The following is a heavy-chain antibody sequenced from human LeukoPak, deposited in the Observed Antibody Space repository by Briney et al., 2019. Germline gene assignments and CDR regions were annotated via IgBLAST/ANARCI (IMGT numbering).Heavy chain of an antibody. CDR2: FSATEGSA. Sequence: GGSLRLSCAVSGFTVSSYGMTWVRQAPGKGLEWVSAFSATEGSAQYAESVKGRFTISRDNSKNTLYLQMNSLRDEDTAVYYCAKARIAAAGTGAFDVWGQGTMVTVSS. CDR3: AKARIAAAGTGAFDV. V-gene: IGHV3-23*01. CDR1: GFTVSSYG. D-gene: IGHD6-13*01. J-gene: IGHJ3*01.